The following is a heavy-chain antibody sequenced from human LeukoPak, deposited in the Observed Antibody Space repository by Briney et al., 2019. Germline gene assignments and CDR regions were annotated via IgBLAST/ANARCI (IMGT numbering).Heavy chain of an antibody. D-gene: IGHD2-2*01. J-gene: IGHJ3*02. V-gene: IGHV3-21*01. CDR3: ATECSSTSCYRSFDI. CDR1: GFTFSSYW. Sequence: PGGSLRLSCAASGFTFSSYWMSWVRQAPGKGLEWVSSISSGSSYIYYADSVKGRFTISRDNAKNSLYLQMNSLRAEDTAVYYCATECSSTSCYRSFDIWGQGTMVTVSS. CDR2: ISSGSSYI.